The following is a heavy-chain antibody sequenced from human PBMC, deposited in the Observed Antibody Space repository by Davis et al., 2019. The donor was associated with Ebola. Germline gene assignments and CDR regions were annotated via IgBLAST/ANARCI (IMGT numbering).Heavy chain of an antibody. Sequence: GGSLRLSCAASGFTFSNYAMSWVRQAPGKGLEWVSVIYSGGSTYYADSVKGRFTISRDDATNSLYLQMNNLRAEDTAVYYCARDVYWGQGILVTVSS. J-gene: IGHJ4*02. CDR1: GFTFSNYA. CDR3: ARDVY. CDR2: IYSGGST. V-gene: IGHV3-23*03.